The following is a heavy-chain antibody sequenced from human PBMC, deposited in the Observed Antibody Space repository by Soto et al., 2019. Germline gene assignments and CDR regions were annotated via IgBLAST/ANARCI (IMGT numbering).Heavy chain of an antibody. CDR3: ARQAYGGPFDY. CDR2: INPSGGST. J-gene: IGHJ4*02. V-gene: IGHV1-46*01. D-gene: IGHD4-17*01. CDR1: GYTFTSYY. Sequence: ALVKVSCKASGYTFTSYYMHWVRQAPGQGLEWMGIINPSGGSTSYAQKFQGRVTMTRDTSTSTVYMELSSLRSEDTAVYYCARQAYGGPFDYWGQGTLVTVSS.